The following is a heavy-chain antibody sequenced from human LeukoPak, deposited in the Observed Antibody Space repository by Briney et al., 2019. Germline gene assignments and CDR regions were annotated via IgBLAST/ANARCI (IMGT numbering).Heavy chain of an antibody. D-gene: IGHD4-23*01. V-gene: IGHV3-13*01. J-gene: IGHJ3*02. CDR3: AKLRGLDDAFDI. Sequence: GGSLRLSCAASGFTFSNYDMHWVRQATGKGLEWVSGIGTAGDIYYPGSVKGRFTISRENAKNSLYLQMNSLRAEDTAVYYCAKLRGLDDAFDIWGQGTMVTVSS. CDR2: IGTAGDI. CDR1: GFTFSNYD.